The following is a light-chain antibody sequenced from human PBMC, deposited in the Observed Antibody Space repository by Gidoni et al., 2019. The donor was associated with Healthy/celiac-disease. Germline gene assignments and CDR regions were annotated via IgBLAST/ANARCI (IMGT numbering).Light chain of an antibody. CDR3: SSYTSSSTLL. CDR2: EVS. V-gene: IGLV2-14*01. J-gene: IGLJ2*01. Sequence: HSALTQPAPVPGSPGQSIPISCTGTSSDVGGYTYVSWYTQHPGKAPKLMIYEVSNRPSGVSNRFSGSKSGNTASLTISGLQAEDEADYYCSSYTSSSTLLFGGGTKLTVL. CDR1: SSDVGGYTY.